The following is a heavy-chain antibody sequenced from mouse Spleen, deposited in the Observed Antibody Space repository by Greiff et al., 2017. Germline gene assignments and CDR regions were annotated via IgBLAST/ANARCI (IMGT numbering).Heavy chain of an antibody. CDR1: GYSITSGYY. Sequence: EVKLMESGPGLVKPSQSLSLTCSVTGYSITSGYYWNWIRQFPGNKLEWMGYISYDGSNNYNPSLKNRISITRDTSKNQFFLKLNSVTTEDTATYYCARDGYYGSSKYYFDYWGQGTTLTVSS. CDR2: ISYDGSN. V-gene: IGHV3-6*01. CDR3: ARDGYYGSSKYYFDY. J-gene: IGHJ2*01. D-gene: IGHD1-1*01.